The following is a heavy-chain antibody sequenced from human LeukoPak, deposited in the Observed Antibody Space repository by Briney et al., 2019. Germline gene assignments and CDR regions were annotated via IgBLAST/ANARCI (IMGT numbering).Heavy chain of an antibody. Sequence: GSSVKVSCKSSGGTFSSYAINWVRQAPGQGLDWMGWISGYNGDINYAQRLQGRVTMTTDTSTTTAYMELRSLSPDDTAVYYCARVLSREGYFDYWGQGTLVTVSS. J-gene: IGHJ4*02. CDR1: GGTFSSYA. CDR2: ISGYNGDI. CDR3: ARVLSREGYFDY. V-gene: IGHV1-18*01. D-gene: IGHD5-24*01.